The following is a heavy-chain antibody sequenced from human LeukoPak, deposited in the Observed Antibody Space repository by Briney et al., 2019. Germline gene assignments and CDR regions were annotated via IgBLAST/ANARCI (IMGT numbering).Heavy chain of an antibody. J-gene: IGHJ4*02. D-gene: IGHD4-11*01. CDR2: IWYDGSNK. CDR3: AKSSDYSDYVRTFDY. V-gene: IGHV3-33*06. CDR1: GFTFSSYG. Sequence: GRSLRLSCAASGFTFSSYGMHWVRQAPGKGVEWVAVIWYDGSNKYYADSVKGRFTISRDNSKNTLYLQMNSLRAEDTAVYYCAKSSDYSDYVRTFDYWGQGTLVTVSS.